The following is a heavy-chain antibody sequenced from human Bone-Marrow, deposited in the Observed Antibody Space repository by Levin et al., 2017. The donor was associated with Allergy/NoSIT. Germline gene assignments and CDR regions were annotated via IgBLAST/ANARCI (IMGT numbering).Heavy chain of an antibody. CDR1: GSSISSGYY. V-gene: IGHV4-38-2*01. CDR2: IYHSGST. D-gene: IGHD3-10*01. Sequence: GSLRLSCAVSGSSISSGYYWGWIRQPPGKGLEWIGSIYHSGSTYYNPSLKSRVTISEDTSKNQFSLKLSSVTAADTAVYYCARKGGVYGSGMLAYWGQGTLVTVSS. J-gene: IGHJ4*02. CDR3: ARKGGVYGSGMLAY.